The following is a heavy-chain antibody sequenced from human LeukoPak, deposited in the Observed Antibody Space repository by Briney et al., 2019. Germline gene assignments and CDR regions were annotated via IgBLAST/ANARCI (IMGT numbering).Heavy chain of an antibody. J-gene: IGHJ5*02. V-gene: IGHV4-30-2*02. CDR3: ARSEEWGQGWFDP. Sequence: SQTLSLTCAVSGGSISSGGYSWSWIRQPPGKGLEWIGYIYHSGSTYYNPSLKSRVTISVDTSKNQFSLKLSSVTAADTAVYYCARSEEWGQGWFDPWGQGTLVTVSS. D-gene: IGHD1-26*01. CDR1: GGSISSGGYS. CDR2: IYHSGST.